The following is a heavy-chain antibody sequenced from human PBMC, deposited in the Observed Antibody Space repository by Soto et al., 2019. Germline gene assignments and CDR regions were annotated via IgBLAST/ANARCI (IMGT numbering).Heavy chain of an antibody. CDR3: ARTQFLIIAARGNY. CDR1: GFTFSSHT. Sequence: QVQLVESGGGVVQPGGSLRLSCAASGFTFSSHTMHWVRQAPGKGLEWVSLMSHDGNIKFYADSVKGRFTISRDNSKNILYLQMNNLRAEDMALYYCARTQFLIIAARGNYWGQGTLVTISS. V-gene: IGHV3-30-3*01. D-gene: IGHD3-3*01. J-gene: IGHJ4*02. CDR2: MSHDGNIK.